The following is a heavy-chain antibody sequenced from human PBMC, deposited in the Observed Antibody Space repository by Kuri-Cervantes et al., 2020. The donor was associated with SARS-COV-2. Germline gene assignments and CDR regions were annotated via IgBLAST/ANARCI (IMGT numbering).Heavy chain of an antibody. CDR3: ARDRGPQGYYYDSSGYSQNAFDI. Sequence: SVKVPCKASGGTFSSYAISWVRQAPGQGLEWMGGIIPIFGTANYAQEFQGRVTITADESTSTAYMELSSLRSEDTAVYYCARDRGPQGYYYDSSGYSQNAFDIWGQGTMVTVSS. D-gene: IGHD3-22*01. J-gene: IGHJ3*02. V-gene: IGHV1-69*13. CDR1: GGTFSSYA. CDR2: IIPIFGTA.